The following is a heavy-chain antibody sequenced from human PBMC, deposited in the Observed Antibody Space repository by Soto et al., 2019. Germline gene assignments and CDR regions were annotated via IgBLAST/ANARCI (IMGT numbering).Heavy chain of an antibody. J-gene: IGHJ4*02. D-gene: IGHD5-12*01. V-gene: IGHV4-61*01. CDR2: IYYSGSN. CDR3: ASGGYDSDY. Sequence: QVQLQESGPGLVKPSETLSLTCTVSGGSVSSGSYYWSWIRQPPGKGLEWIGYIYYSGSNNYNPSLKSRVTISLDTSKNQFSLNLSSVTAADTAVYYCASGGYDSDYWGQGTLVTVSS. CDR1: GGSVSSGSYY.